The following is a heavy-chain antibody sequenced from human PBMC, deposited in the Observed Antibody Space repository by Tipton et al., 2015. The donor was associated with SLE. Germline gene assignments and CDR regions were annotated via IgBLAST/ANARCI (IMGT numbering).Heavy chain of an antibody. CDR3: ARDRRYSSGWYGDY. V-gene: IGHV3-7*01. CDR1: GFTFSSYW. D-gene: IGHD6-19*01. J-gene: IGHJ4*02. CDR2: INQDGSEK. Sequence: SLRLSCAASGFTFSSYWMTWVRQAPGKGLEWVASINQDGSEKYYVDSVKGRFTISRDNAKNSLYLQMNSLRDEDTAVYYCARDRRYSSGWYGDYWGQGTLVTVSS.